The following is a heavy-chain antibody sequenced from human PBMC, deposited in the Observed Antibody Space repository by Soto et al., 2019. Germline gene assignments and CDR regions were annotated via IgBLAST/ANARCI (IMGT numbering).Heavy chain of an antibody. J-gene: IGHJ4*02. CDR1: GFTFSNAW. D-gene: IGHD6-19*01. Sequence: EVQLVESGGGLVKPGGSLRLCCEASGFTFSNAWMSWVRQAPGKGLEWVGRIKSKTDGGTTDYAAPVKGRFTISRDDSKNTLYLQMNSLKTEDTAVYYCTTAPSGWSGGGYYFDYWCQGTLFTVSS. V-gene: IGHV3-15*01. CDR3: TTAPSGWSGGGYYFDY. CDR2: IKSKTDGGTT.